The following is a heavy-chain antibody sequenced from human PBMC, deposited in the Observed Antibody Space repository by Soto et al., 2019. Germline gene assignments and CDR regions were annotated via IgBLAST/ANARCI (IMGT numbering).Heavy chain of an antibody. V-gene: IGHV1-18*01. Sequence: ASVKVSCKASGYTFTSYGISWVRQAPGQGIEWMGWISAYNGNTNYAQKLQGRVTMTTDTSTSTAYMELRSLRSDDTAVYYCARLWFGELPNYYGMDVWGQGTTVTVSS. CDR3: ARLWFGELPNYYGMDV. J-gene: IGHJ6*02. CDR1: GYTFTSYG. D-gene: IGHD3-10*01. CDR2: ISAYNGNT.